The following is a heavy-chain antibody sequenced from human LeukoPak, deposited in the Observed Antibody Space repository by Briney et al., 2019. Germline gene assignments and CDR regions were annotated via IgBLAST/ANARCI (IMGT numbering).Heavy chain of an antibody. Sequence: SETLSLTCDVSGDFIRSYWWGWVRQPAGKGLEWIGRIYATGATKVNPSLRRRRTMSMDTSTNQFSLKLSLKLTPVTAADTAVYLCARQGYTASYYFLDFWSQGTPVTVSP. J-gene: IGHJ4*02. V-gene: IGHV4-4*07. CDR1: GDFIRSYW. CDR3: ARQGYTASYYFLDF. D-gene: IGHD1-26*01. CDR2: IYATGAT.